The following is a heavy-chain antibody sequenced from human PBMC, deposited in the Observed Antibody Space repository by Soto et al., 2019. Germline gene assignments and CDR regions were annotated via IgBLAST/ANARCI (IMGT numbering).Heavy chain of an antibody. CDR2: ISYDGSNK. V-gene: IGHV3-30*18. Sequence: QVQLVRPGGGLFKPGGSLSLPCAASGFIFSSYDMHWVGQAPGKGLEWVAVISYDGSNKYYADSVKGRFTISRDNSKNTLYLQMNSLRAEDTAVYYCAKDQGSGSVIDYWGQGTLVTVSS. CDR1: GFIFSSYD. J-gene: IGHJ4*02. CDR3: AKDQGSGSVIDY. D-gene: IGHD1-26*01.